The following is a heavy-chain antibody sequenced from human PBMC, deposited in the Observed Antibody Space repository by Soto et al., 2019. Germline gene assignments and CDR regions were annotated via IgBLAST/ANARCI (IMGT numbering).Heavy chain of an antibody. CDR1: GDSIRSYY. J-gene: IGHJ4*02. D-gene: IGHD1-20*01. CDR3: AREQYNWKI. Sequence: SETLSLTRSLSGDSIRSYYWTWIRPPPGKGLQWIGCVSHTGNANYNPSLKSRGTISEDASKTQVSLRLTSENAADTAANFRAREQYNWKIWGQGIRVTASA. V-gene: IGHV4-59*01. CDR2: VSHTGNA.